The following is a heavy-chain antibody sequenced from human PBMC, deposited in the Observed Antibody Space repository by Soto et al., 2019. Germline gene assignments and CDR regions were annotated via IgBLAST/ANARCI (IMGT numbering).Heavy chain of an antibody. V-gene: IGHV3-64D*08. D-gene: IGHD2-2*01. Sequence: PGGSLRLSCSASGFTFSSYAMHWARQAPGKGLEYVSAISSNGGSTYYADSVKGRFTISRDNSKNTLYLQMSSLRAEDTAVYYCVKDIVVVPAAMPFPAVDTDAFDIWGQGTMVTVSS. CDR3: VKDIVVVPAAMPFPAVDTDAFDI. CDR2: ISSNGGST. CDR1: GFTFSSYA. J-gene: IGHJ3*02.